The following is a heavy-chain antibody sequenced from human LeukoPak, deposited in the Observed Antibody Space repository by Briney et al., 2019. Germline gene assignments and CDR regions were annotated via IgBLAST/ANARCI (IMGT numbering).Heavy chain of an antibody. CDR3: AKAPWEWEVLYFDY. V-gene: IGHV3-23*01. Sequence: EGSLRLSCAASGFIFSTYAMSWVRQAPGKGLEWVSAISGSGDSTYYADSVKGRFTISRDNSKNTLYLQMNSLRAEDTAVYYCAKAPWEWEVLYFDYWGQGTLVTVSS. J-gene: IGHJ4*02. CDR1: GFIFSTYA. D-gene: IGHD1-26*01. CDR2: ISGSGDST.